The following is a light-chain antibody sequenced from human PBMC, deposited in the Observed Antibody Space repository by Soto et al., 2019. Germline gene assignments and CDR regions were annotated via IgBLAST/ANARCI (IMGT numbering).Light chain of an antibody. CDR3: HQYYSYPFT. V-gene: IGKV1-8*01. J-gene: IGKJ3*01. Sequence: AIRMTQSPSSLSASTGDRVTITCRASQGIRSYLAWYQQKPGKAPKLLIYAASTLQSGVPSRFSGSGSGTDFTLTISCLQSEDFATYYCHQYYSYPFTFGPGTKVDIK. CDR1: QGIRSY. CDR2: AAS.